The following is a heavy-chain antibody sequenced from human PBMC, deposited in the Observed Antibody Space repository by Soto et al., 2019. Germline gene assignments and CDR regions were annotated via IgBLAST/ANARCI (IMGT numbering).Heavy chain of an antibody. J-gene: IGHJ5*02. CDR2: TTSGHTT. D-gene: IGHD6-19*01. V-gene: IGHV3-11*01. CDR1: GFTFSDYY. Sequence: PGGSLRLSCAASGFTFSDYYMSWIRQAPGKGLEWVSYTTSGHTTYYAESVKGRFTISRDNAKKTLYLQMNSLRADDTAVYYCARDASGKEVSGYNWFDPWGQGTLVTVSS. CDR3: ARDASGKEVSGYNWFDP.